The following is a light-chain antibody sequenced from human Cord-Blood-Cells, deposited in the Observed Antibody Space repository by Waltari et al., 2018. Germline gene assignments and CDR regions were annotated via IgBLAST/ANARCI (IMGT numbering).Light chain of an antibody. Sequence: QSALTQPASVSGSPGQSITIPCTGTSSDVGGYNYVSWYQQHPGKAPKLMIYYVSKRPSGFSNRFSGSKSGNPASLTISGLQAEDEADYYCSSYTSSSTYVFGTGTKVTVL. V-gene: IGLV2-14*01. CDR1: SSDVGGYNY. CDR2: YVS. J-gene: IGLJ1*01. CDR3: SSYTSSSTYV.